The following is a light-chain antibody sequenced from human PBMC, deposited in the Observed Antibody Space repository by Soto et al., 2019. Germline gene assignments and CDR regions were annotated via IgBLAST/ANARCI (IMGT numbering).Light chain of an antibody. Sequence: QSALTQPASVSGSPGQSITISCTGTSIGVGGYNYVSWYQQHPGKAPKLMIYDVSNRPSGVSNRFSGSKSGNTASLTISGLQAEDEADYYCSSYTSSSTAVVFGGGTKLTVL. J-gene: IGLJ2*01. V-gene: IGLV2-14*01. CDR3: SSYTSSSTAVV. CDR1: SIGVGGYNY. CDR2: DVS.